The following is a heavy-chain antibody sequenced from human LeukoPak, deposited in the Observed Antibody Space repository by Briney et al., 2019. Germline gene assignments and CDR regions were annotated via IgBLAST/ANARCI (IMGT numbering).Heavy chain of an antibody. CDR3: ARLKINHGWKGGMDY. V-gene: IGHV3-20*04. J-gene: IGHJ4*02. Sequence: GGSLRLSCAASGFTFDDYAMHWVRQAPGKGLEWVSNINWNGATTNYADSVKGRFTISRDNAKNSLYLQMNSLRAEDTAFYYCARLKINHGWKGGMDYWGQGTLVTVSS. CDR1: GFTFDDYA. D-gene: IGHD1-1*01. CDR2: INWNGATT.